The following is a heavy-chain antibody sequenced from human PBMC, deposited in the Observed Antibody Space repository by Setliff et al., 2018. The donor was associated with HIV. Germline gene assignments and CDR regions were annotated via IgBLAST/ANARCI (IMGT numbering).Heavy chain of an antibody. Sequence: PGGSLRLSCATSGFYFDDYGMNWVRQAPGKGLEWVSVITGNGYPTGYADSVKGRFTISRDNAKNSVYLQMKTLRAEDTAVYFCARSVGYRFGYWNYWGQGTLVTVSS. D-gene: IGHD5-18*01. CDR1: GFYFDDYG. CDR2: ITGNGYPT. V-gene: IGHV3-20*04. CDR3: ARSVGYRFGYWNY. J-gene: IGHJ4*02.